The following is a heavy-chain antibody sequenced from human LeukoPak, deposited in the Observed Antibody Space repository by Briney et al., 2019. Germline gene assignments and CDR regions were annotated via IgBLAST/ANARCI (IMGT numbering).Heavy chain of an antibody. J-gene: IGHJ6*02. Sequence: GGSLRLSCAASGFTFSSYWMNWARQAPGKGLEWVVSINHNGNVNYYVDSVKGRFTISRDNSKNTLYLQMNSLRAEDTAVYYCARDPQGGTPPYYYGMDVWGQGTTVTVSS. CDR2: INHNGNVN. CDR3: ARDPQGGTPPYYYGMDV. V-gene: IGHV3-7*01. D-gene: IGHD1-1*01. CDR1: GFTFSSYW.